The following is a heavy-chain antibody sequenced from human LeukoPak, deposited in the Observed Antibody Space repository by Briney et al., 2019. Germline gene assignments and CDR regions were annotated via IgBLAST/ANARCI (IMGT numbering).Heavy chain of an antibody. CDR3: AKGHAYYYDSAAFDP. CDR2: INSDGSST. Sequence: GGSLRLSCAASGFTFSSYWMHWVRQAPGKGLVWVSRINSDGSSTSYADSVKGRFTISRDNAKNTLYLQMNSLRAEDTAVYYCAKGHAYYYDSAAFDPWGQGTLVTVSS. J-gene: IGHJ5*02. CDR1: GFTFSSYW. V-gene: IGHV3-74*01. D-gene: IGHD3-22*01.